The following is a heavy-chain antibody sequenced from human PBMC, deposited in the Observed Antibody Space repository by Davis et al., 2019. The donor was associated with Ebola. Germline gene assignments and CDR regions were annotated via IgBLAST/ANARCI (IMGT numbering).Heavy chain of an antibody. CDR2: ITWNGATA. V-gene: IGHV3-20*04. D-gene: IGHD3-22*01. CDR1: GFTFDDFA. J-gene: IGHJ3*02. CDR3: ARDTYYYDSSGYYTAFDI. Sequence: GGSLRLSCAASGFTFDDFAMHWVRQAPGKGLEWISGITWNGATATYADSVRGRFTISRDNAKNSLYLQMNSLRAEDTAVYYCARDTYYYDSSGYYTAFDIWGQGTMVTVSS.